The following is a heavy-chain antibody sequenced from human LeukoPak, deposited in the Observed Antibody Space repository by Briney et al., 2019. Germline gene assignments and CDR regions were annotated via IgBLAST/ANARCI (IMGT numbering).Heavy chain of an antibody. CDR3: ASRGTMVRGDQTDY. V-gene: IGHV1-8*01. CDR1: GYTFTSYD. Sequence: ASVKVSCKASGYTFTSYDINWVRQATGQGLEWMGWMNPNSGNTGYAQKFQGRVTMTRNTSISTAYMELSSLRSEDTAVYYCASRGTMVRGDQTDYWGQGTLVTVSP. D-gene: IGHD3-10*01. CDR2: MNPNSGNT. J-gene: IGHJ4*02.